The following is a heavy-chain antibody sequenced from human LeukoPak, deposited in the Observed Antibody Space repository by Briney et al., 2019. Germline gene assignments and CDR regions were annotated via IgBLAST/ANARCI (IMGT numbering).Heavy chain of an antibody. Sequence: ASVKVSCKASGYTFTSYYMHWVRQAPGQGLEWMGIINPSGGSTSYAQKFQGRVTMTRDTSTSTVYMELSSLRSEDTAVYYCAREGTTSSYSSGWYGWFDPWGQGTLVTVSS. CDR2: INPSGGST. J-gene: IGHJ5*02. V-gene: IGHV1-46*01. CDR1: GYTFTSYY. CDR3: AREGTTSSYSSGWYGWFDP. D-gene: IGHD6-19*01.